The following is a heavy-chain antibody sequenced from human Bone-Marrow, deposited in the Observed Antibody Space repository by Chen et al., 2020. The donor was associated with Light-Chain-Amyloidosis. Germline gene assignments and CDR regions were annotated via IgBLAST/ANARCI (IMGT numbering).Heavy chain of an antibody. D-gene: IGHD5-12*01. J-gene: IGHJ4*02. V-gene: IGHV5-51*01. CDR2: IYPDDSDA. Sequence: EVQLEQSGPEVKKPGESLKISCKGSGYTFPNYWIGWVRQMPGKGLEWMGVIYPDDSDAIYSPSLEGQVTISADKSITTAYLQWRSLKASDTAMYYCARRRDGYNFDYWGQGTLVTVSS. CDR1: GYTFPNYW. CDR3: ARRRDGYNFDY.